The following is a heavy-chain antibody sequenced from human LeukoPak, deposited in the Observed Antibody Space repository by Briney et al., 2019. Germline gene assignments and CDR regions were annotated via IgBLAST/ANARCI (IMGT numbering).Heavy chain of an antibody. J-gene: IGHJ4*02. Sequence: SSETLSLTCAVSGYSISSGYYWGWIRQPPGKGLDWIGSISHSGSTYYNPSLRSRVTISIDTSKNQFSLRLNSVTATDTHMYYCARVGGYSYGNYYFNYWGQGTLVTVSS. D-gene: IGHD5-18*01. CDR3: ARVGGYSYGNYYFNY. CDR2: ISHSGST. CDR1: GYSISSGYY. V-gene: IGHV4-38-2*01.